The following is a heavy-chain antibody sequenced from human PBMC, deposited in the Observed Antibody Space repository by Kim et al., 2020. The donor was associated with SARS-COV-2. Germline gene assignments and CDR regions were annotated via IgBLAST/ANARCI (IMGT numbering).Heavy chain of an antibody. J-gene: IGHJ3*01. CDR3: ARSFSNSSDWGGNCCDV. Sequence: SETLSLTCAVYGGSFSGYYWSWIRQPPGKGLEWIGEINHSGRTNYNPSLKSRVTISVDTSKNQFSLKLTSVTAADAALYFCARSFSNSSDWGGNCCDVWG. V-gene: IGHV4-34*01. D-gene: IGHD3-16*02. CDR2: INHSGRT. CDR1: GGSFSGYY.